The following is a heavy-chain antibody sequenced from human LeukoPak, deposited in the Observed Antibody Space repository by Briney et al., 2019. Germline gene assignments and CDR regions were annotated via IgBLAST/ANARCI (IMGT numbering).Heavy chain of an antibody. J-gene: IGHJ6*02. CDR3: ARGGGLDV. D-gene: IGHD3-16*01. V-gene: IGHV3-7*03. CDR1: GFTFSSCW. Sequence: GGSLRLSCAASGFTFSSCWMNWARQAPGKGLEWVASINHNGNVNYYVDSVKGRFTISRDNAKNSLYLQMSNLRAEDTAVYFCARGGGLDVWGQGATVTVSS. CDR2: INHNGNVN.